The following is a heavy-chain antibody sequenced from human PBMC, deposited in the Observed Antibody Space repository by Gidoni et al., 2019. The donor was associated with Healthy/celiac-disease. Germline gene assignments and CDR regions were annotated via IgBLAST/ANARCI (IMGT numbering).Heavy chain of an antibody. J-gene: IGHJ6*02. Sequence: QVQLVESGGGVVQPGRSLRLSCAASGFTFSSYGMHWVRQAPGKGLGWVAVISYDGSNKYYADSVKGRFTISRDNSKNTLYLQMNSLRAEDTAVYYCAKEKGGYSLYYYGMDVWGQGTTVTVSS. CDR2: ISYDGSNK. V-gene: IGHV3-30*18. D-gene: IGHD5-18*01. CDR1: GFTFSSYG. CDR3: AKEKGGYSLYYYGMDV.